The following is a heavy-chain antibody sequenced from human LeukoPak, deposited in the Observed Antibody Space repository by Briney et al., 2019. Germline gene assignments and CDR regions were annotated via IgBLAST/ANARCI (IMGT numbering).Heavy chain of an antibody. J-gene: IGHJ4*02. Sequence: ASVKVSCKASGYTFTSYDINWVRQATGQGLEWMGWMNPNSGNTGYAQKLQGRVTMTTDTSTSTAYMELRSLRSDDTAVYYCARDSSGWYRYWGQGTLVTVSS. CDR2: MNPNSGNT. V-gene: IGHV1-8*01. CDR1: GYTFTSYD. CDR3: ARDSSGWYRY. D-gene: IGHD6-19*01.